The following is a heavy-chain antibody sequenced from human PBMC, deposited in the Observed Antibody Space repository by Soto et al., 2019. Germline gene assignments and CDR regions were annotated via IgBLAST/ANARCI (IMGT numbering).Heavy chain of an antibody. Sequence: SGPTLVNPTQTLTLTCSFSGFSLYTRGEGVGWIRQPPGKALEWLALLYWDDTRRYNPSLKNSLTIAKDTSENQVVLTMTNMDPVDTGTYFCAHYTTDTYFDVWGKGTTVTVSS. CDR3: AHYTTDTYFDV. CDR1: GFSLYTRGEG. V-gene: IGHV2-5*02. J-gene: IGHJ6*04. D-gene: IGHD1-1*01. CDR2: LYWDDTR.